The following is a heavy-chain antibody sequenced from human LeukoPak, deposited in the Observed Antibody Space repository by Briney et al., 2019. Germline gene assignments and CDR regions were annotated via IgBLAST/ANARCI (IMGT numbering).Heavy chain of an antibody. J-gene: IGHJ5*02. CDR2: INPSGGST. CDR1: GYTFTSYY. CDR3: AREIAAAGPWFDP. D-gene: IGHD6-13*01. Sequence: GASVKVSCKASGYTFTSYYTHWVRQAPGQGLEWMGIINPSGGSTSYAQKFQGRVTMTRDTSTSTVYMELSSLRSEDTAVYYCAREIAAAGPWFDPWGQGTLVTVSS. V-gene: IGHV1-46*01.